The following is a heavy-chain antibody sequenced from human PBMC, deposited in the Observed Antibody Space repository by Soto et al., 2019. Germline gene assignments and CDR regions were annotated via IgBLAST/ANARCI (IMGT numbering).Heavy chain of an antibody. J-gene: IGHJ5*02. CDR2: INADGTST. Sequence: GGSLRLSCAASGFTFSNSWMHCVRQVSGKGLEWVSRINADGTSTSYADSVKGRFTISRDNAKNTLYMHVNSLRAEDTAVYYCVKALPRGVGLPRFFFSSWVQGDLVTVSS. CDR1: GFTFSNSW. V-gene: IGHV3-74*01. D-gene: IGHD3-10*01. CDR3: VKALPRGVGLPRFFFSS.